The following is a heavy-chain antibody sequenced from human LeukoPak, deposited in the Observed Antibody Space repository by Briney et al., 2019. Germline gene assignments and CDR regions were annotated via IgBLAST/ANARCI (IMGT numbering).Heavy chain of an antibody. CDR1: GFTFSTFS. V-gene: IGHV3-23*01. CDR3: ANLEITMIRGP. J-gene: IGHJ5*02. CDR2: SGRDGAT. Sequence: GGSLRLSCAASGFTFSTFSMVWVRQAPGKGLEWVSGSGRDGATYYVDSVKGRFIISRDDSKNTVYLQMNSLRADDTAVYYCANLEITMIRGPWGQGTLVTVFS. D-gene: IGHD3-10*01.